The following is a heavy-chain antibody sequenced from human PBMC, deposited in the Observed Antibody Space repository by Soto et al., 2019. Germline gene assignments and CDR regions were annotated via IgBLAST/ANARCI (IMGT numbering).Heavy chain of an antibody. Sequence: GGSLRLSCAASGFTFGSYGMHWVRQAPGKGLEWVAVISLDGSNAYYTDSVKGRFTISRDNSRDTLYLQMNRLRGDDTAVYYCAKVAAMSLRAPFGNCGQGTLVTVS. D-gene: IGHD3-16*01. J-gene: IGHJ4*02. CDR2: ISLDGSNA. V-gene: IGHV3-30*18. CDR1: GFTFGSYG. CDR3: AKVAAMSLRAPFGN.